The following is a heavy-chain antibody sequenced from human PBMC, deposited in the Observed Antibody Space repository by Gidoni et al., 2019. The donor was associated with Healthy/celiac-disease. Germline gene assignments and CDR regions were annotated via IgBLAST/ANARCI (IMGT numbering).Heavy chain of an antibody. Sequence: QVQLQESGPGLVKPSEPLSLTCAVSGYSIGGGYFWGWIRQPPGKGLEWIGSIYHSGSTYYNPSLKSRVTISVDTSKNQFSLKLSSVTAADTAVYYCAKELLEGLNWFDPWGQGTLVTVSS. D-gene: IGHD2-15*01. V-gene: IGHV4-38-2*02. CDR3: AKELLEGLNWFDP. J-gene: IGHJ5*02. CDR1: GYSIGGGYF. CDR2: IYHSGST.